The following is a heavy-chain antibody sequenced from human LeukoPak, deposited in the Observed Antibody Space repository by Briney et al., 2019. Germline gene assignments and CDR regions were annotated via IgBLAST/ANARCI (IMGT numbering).Heavy chain of an antibody. J-gene: IGHJ5*02. CDR3: VRGHPRSERLDP. Sequence: PGGSLTLSCAASGFSFSSYYMNWVRQAPGKGLEWVSSISPSSSLIYYADSLKGRFTISRDNANHSVHLQMYSLRAEDTAVYYCVRGHPRSERLDPWGQGTLVTVSS. CDR2: ISPSSSLI. V-gene: IGHV3-21*01. D-gene: IGHD6-25*01. CDR1: GFSFSSYY.